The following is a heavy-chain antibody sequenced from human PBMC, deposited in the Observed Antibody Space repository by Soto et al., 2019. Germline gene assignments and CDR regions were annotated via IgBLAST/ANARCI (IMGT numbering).Heavy chain of an antibody. D-gene: IGHD3-3*01. CDR3: ARSMGLTIFGVVIIRGGFDY. CDR2: INHSGST. J-gene: IGHJ4*02. Sequence: KPSETLSLTCAVYGGSFSGYYWSWIRQPPGKGLEWIGEINHSGSTNYNPSLKSRVTISVDTSKNQFSLKLSSVTAADTAVYYCARSMGLTIFGVVIIRGGFDYWGQGTLVTVSS. V-gene: IGHV4-34*01. CDR1: GGSFSGYY.